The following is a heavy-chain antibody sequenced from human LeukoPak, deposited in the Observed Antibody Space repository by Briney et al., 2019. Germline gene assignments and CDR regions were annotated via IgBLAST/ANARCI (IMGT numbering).Heavy chain of an antibody. V-gene: IGHV3-23*01. CDR2: ISGSGDNT. Sequence: GGSLRLSCAASGFTFYTYAMTWVRQAPGKGLEWVSSISGSGDNTYYADSVKGRFTVSRDNSKNTLYLQMNSLRAEDTAVYHCTTAAFVGATAYWGQGALVIVSS. CDR3: TTAAFVGATAY. J-gene: IGHJ4*02. CDR1: GFTFYTYA. D-gene: IGHD1-26*01.